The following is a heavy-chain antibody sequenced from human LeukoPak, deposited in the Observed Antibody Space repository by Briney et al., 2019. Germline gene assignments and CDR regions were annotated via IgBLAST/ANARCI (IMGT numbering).Heavy chain of an antibody. V-gene: IGHV1-2*02. CDR2: VNPNSGGT. Sequence: GASVKVSCKASGYTFTGYYMHWVRQAPGQGLEWMGWVNPNSGGTNYAQKFQGRVTMTRDTSSSTAYVEMSTLRSDDTATYYCTRAPPCDFTSCYTGDKWSDPWGQGTLVTVSS. D-gene: IGHD2-2*02. CDR1: GYTFTGYY. J-gene: IGHJ5*02. CDR3: TRAPPCDFTSCYTGDKWSDP.